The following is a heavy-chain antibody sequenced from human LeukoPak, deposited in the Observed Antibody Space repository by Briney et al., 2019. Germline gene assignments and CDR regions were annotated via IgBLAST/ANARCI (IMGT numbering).Heavy chain of an antibody. CDR2: IIPIFGTA. D-gene: IGHD6-13*01. Sequence: SVKVSCKASGGTFSSYAISWVRQAPRQGLEWMGGIIPIFGTANYAQKFQGRVTITADESTSTAYMELSSLRSEDTAVYYCASPHDGSSWYYAFDIWGQGTMVTVSS. CDR3: ASPHDGSSWYYAFDI. CDR1: GGTFSSYA. V-gene: IGHV1-69*13. J-gene: IGHJ3*02.